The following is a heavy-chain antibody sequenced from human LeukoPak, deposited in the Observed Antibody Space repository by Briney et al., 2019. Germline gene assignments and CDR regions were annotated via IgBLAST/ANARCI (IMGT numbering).Heavy chain of an antibody. Sequence: GGSLRLSCVASGNYWMHWVRQAPGKGLVWVSHINSDGSWTSYADSVKGRFTISKDNAKNTVYLQMNSLRAEDTAVYYCVSFYETYWGWGTLVTVSS. D-gene: IGHD2/OR15-2a*01. V-gene: IGHV3-74*01. J-gene: IGHJ4*02. CDR2: INSDGSWT. CDR3: VSFYETY. CDR1: GNYW.